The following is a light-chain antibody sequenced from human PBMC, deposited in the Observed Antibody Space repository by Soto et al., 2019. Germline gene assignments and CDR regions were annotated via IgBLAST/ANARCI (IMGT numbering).Light chain of an antibody. CDR2: KAS. J-gene: IGKJ1*01. CDR3: QQYNNFPRT. CDR1: QGISRW. Sequence: DIQMTQSPSTLSASVGDRVTITCRASQGISRWLAWYQQKPGKAPRLLIYKASSLESGVPSRFSGSGSGTEFTLTISCLQPDDSATYYCQQYNNFPRTCGQGTRV. V-gene: IGKV1-5*03.